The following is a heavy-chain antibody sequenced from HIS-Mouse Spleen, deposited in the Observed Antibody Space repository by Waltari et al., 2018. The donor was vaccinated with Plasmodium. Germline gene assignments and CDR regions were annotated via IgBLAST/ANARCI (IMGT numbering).Heavy chain of an antibody. J-gene: IGHJ4*02. CDR3: ARLRYSYGYFDY. CDR2: IYYSGST. D-gene: IGHD5-18*01. Sequence: LVKPSETLSLTCTVSGGSISSYYWSWIRQPPGKGLEWIGYIYYSGSTNYNPSLKSRVTISVDTSKNQFSLKLSSVTAADTAVYYCARLRYSYGYFDYWGQGTLVTVSS. CDR1: GGSISSYY. V-gene: IGHV4-59*08.